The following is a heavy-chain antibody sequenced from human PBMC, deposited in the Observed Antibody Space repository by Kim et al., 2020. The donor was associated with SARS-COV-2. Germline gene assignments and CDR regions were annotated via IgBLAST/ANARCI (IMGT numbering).Heavy chain of an antibody. CDR2: IIPIFGTA. D-gene: IGHD3-9*01. CDR1: GGTFSSYA. Sequence: SVKVSCKASGGTFSSYAISWVRQAPGQGLEWMGGIIPIFGTANYAQKFQGRVTITADESTSTAYMELSSLGSEDTAVYYCARENYDILTGWVPGAFDIWGQGTMVTVSS. V-gene: IGHV1-69*13. J-gene: IGHJ3*02. CDR3: ARENYDILTGWVPGAFDI.